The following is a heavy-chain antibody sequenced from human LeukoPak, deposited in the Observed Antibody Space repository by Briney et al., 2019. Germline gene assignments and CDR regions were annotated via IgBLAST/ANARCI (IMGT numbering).Heavy chain of an antibody. CDR3: AKGYWVEWLFDY. Sequence: GGSLRLSCAASGFTFSSYAMSWVRQAPGKGLEWVSAISSSGGSTYYADSVKGRFTISRDNSKNTLYLQMNSLRAEDTAVYYCAKGYWVEWLFDYWGQGTLVTVSS. CDR1: GFTFSSYA. V-gene: IGHV3-23*01. D-gene: IGHD3-3*01. CDR2: ISSSGGST. J-gene: IGHJ4*02.